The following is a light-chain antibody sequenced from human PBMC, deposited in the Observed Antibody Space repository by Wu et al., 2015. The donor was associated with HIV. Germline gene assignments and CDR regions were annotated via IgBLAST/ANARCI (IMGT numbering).Light chain of an antibody. CDR3: QQYNSYRWT. V-gene: IGKV1-5*03. CDR2: KAS. J-gene: IGKJ1*01. Sequence: DIQMTQSPSTLSASVGDRVTTTCRASQSISSWLAWYQQKPGKAPKLLIYKASSLESGVPSRFSGSGSGTEFTLTISSLQPDDFATYYCQQYNSYRWTFGQGPRWKSN. CDR1: QSISSW.